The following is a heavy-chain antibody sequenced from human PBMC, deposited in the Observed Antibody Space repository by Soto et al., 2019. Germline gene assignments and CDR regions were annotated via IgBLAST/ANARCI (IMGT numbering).Heavy chain of an antibody. CDR2: ISGSGGST. V-gene: IGHV3-23*01. CDR3: AKDGADYYDSSGPFDY. Sequence: GSLRLSCAASGFTFSSYAMSWVRQAPGKGLEWVSAISGSGGSTYYADSVKGRFTISRDNSKNTLYLQMNSLRAEDTAVYYCAKDGADYYDSSGPFDYWGQGTLVTVSS. CDR1: GFTFSSYA. D-gene: IGHD3-22*01. J-gene: IGHJ4*02.